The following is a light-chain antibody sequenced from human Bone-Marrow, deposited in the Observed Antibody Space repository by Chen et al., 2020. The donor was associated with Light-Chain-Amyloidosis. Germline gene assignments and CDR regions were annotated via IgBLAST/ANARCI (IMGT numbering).Light chain of an antibody. CDR3: QKYNSALRT. Sequence: DIQMTQSPSSLSASVGDRVTITCRASQGISNYLAWYQQKPGKVPKLLIYAASTLQSGVPSRCSGSGSGTDFTLTISSLQPEDVATYYGQKYNSALRTFGQGTKVEIK. J-gene: IGKJ1*01. CDR2: AAS. CDR1: QGISNY. V-gene: IGKV1-27*01.